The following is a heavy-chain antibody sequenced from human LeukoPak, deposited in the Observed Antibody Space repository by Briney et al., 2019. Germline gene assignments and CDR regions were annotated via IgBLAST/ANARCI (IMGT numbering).Heavy chain of an antibody. Sequence: KSSETLSLTCAVYGGSFSGYYWSWIRQPPGKGLEWIGEINHSGSTNYNPSLKSRVTISVDTSKNQFSLKLSSVTAADTAVYYCARGHPYSSSRPKTNWFDPWGQGTLVTVSS. J-gene: IGHJ5*02. CDR1: GGSFSGYY. V-gene: IGHV4-34*01. CDR3: ARGHPYSSSRPKTNWFDP. D-gene: IGHD6-6*01. CDR2: INHSGST.